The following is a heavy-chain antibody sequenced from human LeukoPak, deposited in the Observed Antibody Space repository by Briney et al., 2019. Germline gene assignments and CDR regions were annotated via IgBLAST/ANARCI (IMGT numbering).Heavy chain of an antibody. D-gene: IGHD6-13*01. CDR1: GGSISSYY. CDR3: AREGGIAAGNFDY. CDR2: IYYSGST. J-gene: IGHJ4*02. Sequence: SETLSLTCTVSGGSISSYYWSWIRQPPGKRLEWIGYIYYSGSTNYNPSLKSRVTISVDTSKNQFSLKLSSVTAADTAVYYCAREGGIAAGNFDYWGQGTLVTVSS. V-gene: IGHV4-59*01.